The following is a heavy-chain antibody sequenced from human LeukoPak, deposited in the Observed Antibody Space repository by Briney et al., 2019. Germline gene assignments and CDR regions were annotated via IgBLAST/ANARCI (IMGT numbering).Heavy chain of an antibody. D-gene: IGHD6-6*01. V-gene: IGHV3-23*01. CDR2: ISGSGGST. J-gene: IGHJ1*01. CDR1: GFTFSSYA. CDR3: AKDGGTIAARLPLYFQH. Sequence: GGSLRLSCAASGFTFSSYAMSWVRQAPGKGLEWVSAISGSGGSTYYADSVKGRFTISRDNSKNTLYLQMNNLRAEDTAVYYCAKDGGTIAARLPLYFQHWGQGTLVTVSS.